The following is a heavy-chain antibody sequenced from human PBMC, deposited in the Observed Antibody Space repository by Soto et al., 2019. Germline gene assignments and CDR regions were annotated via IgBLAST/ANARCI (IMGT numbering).Heavy chain of an antibody. CDR3: VKLRWKWEMDNFDY. J-gene: IGHJ4*02. CDR1: GFTLGVNA. V-gene: IGHV3-23*01. D-gene: IGHD1-26*01. Sequence: GGSLRLSCAASGFTLGVNAMSWVRQAPGKGLEWVSSISGSGTSTSYADSVKGRFTISRDTSKSTLYLQMNSLRAEDTAVYYCVKLRWKWEMDNFDYWGQGTLVTVSS. CDR2: ISGSGTST.